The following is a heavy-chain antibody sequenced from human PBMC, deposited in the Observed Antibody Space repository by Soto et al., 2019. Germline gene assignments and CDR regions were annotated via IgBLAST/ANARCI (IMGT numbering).Heavy chain of an antibody. D-gene: IGHD4-17*01. CDR3: ARHQDYGDYGTPFAFDI. CDR1: GYSFTSYW. V-gene: IGHV5-51*01. Sequence: HGESLKISCKGSGYSFTSYWIGWVRQMPGKGLEWMGIIYPGDSDTRYSPSFQGQVTISADKSISTAYLQWSSLKASDTAMYYCARHQDYGDYGTPFAFDIWGQGTMVTV. CDR2: IYPGDSDT. J-gene: IGHJ3*02.